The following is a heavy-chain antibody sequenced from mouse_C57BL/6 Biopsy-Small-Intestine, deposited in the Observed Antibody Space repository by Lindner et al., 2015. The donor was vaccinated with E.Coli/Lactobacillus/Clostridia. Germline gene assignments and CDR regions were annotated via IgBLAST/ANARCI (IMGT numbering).Heavy chain of an antibody. CDR1: GFNIKDDY. V-gene: IGHV14-4*01. CDR2: IDPENGDT. Sequence: VQLQESGAELVGPGASVKLSCTASGFNIKDDYMHWVKQRPEQGLEWIGWIDPENGDTEYASKFQGKATISADTSSNTAYLQLSSLTSEDTAVYYCTTRWLLRPDYWGQGTTLTVSS. J-gene: IGHJ2*01. CDR3: TTRWLLRPDY. D-gene: IGHD2-3*01.